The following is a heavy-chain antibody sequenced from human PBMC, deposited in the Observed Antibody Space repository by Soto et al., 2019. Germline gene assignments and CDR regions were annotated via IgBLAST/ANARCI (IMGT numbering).Heavy chain of an antibody. CDR2: MNPNSGNT. D-gene: IGHD3-3*01. CDR3: ARNSADFGVLIFSLDY. Sequence: QVQLVQSGAEVKKPGASVKVSCKASGYTFTSYDINWVRQATGQGLEWMGWMNPNSGNTGYAQKFQGRVTMTRNTSISTAYMELSSLRSEDTAVYYCARNSADFGVLIFSLDYWGQGTLVTVSS. V-gene: IGHV1-8*01. J-gene: IGHJ4*02. CDR1: GYTFTSYD.